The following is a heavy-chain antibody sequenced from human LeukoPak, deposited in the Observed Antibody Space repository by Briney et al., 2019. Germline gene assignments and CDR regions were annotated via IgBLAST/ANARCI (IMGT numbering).Heavy chain of an antibody. CDR1: GFTVSSNY. V-gene: IGHV3-66*01. Sequence: QPGGSLGLSCAASGFTVSSNYMSWVRQAPGKGLEWVSVIYSGGSTYYADSVKGRFTISRDNSKNTLYLQMNSLRAEDTAVYYCARDIGVGATTTFDYWGQGTLVTVSS. CDR3: ARDIGVGATTTFDY. D-gene: IGHD1-26*01. CDR2: IYSGGST. J-gene: IGHJ4*02.